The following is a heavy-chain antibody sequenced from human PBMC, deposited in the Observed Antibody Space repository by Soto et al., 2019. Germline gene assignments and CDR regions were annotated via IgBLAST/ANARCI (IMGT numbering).Heavy chain of an antibody. V-gene: IGHV3-48*02. J-gene: IGHJ4*02. CDR1: RFTFSTYS. CDR3: ARVEWPAFELELLPSRHVYAPFYY. D-gene: IGHD1-7*01. Sequence: EVQLVESGGGLVQPGGSMTLSCAASRFTFSTYSMNRVLHGPGTGLEMVSDISSSTSTIYYAYSVKGRFTISRDNAKSSLYLQMNRLRDEDTAVYYCARVEWPAFELELLPSRHVYAPFYYWGQGTLVTVSS. CDR2: ISSSTSTI.